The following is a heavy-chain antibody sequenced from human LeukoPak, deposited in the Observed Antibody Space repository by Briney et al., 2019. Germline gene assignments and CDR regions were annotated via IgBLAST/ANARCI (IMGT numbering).Heavy chain of an antibody. J-gene: IGHJ4*02. CDR1: GFTFSSYG. V-gene: IGHV3-33*06. D-gene: IGHD3-22*01. Sequence: GRSLRLSCAASGFTFSSYGMHWVRQAPGKGLEWVAVIWYDGSNKYYADSVKGRFTISRDNSKDTLYLQMNSLRAEDTAMYYCAKNYDSNTNDDCWGQGTLVTVSS. CDR3: AKNYDSNTNDDC. CDR2: IWYDGSNK.